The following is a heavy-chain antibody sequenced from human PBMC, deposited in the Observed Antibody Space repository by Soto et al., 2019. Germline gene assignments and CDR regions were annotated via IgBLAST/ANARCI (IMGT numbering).Heavy chain of an antibody. Sequence: SLRLSCAASGFTVSSNYMSWVRQAPGKGLEWVSVIYSGGSTYYADSVKGRFTISRDNSKNTLYLQMNSQRAEDTAVYYCARLYYYYGMDVWGQGTTVTVSS. CDR3: ARLYYYYGMDV. J-gene: IGHJ6*02. CDR2: IYSGGST. CDR1: GFTVSSNY. V-gene: IGHV3-53*01.